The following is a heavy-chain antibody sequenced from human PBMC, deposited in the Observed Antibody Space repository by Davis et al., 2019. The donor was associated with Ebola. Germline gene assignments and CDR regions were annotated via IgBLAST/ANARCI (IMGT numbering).Heavy chain of an antibody. CDR2: ISAYNGNT. D-gene: IGHD2-2*02. CDR3: ARAFYCSSTSCYTADMPDYYYYGMDV. CDR1: RYTFTSYG. V-gene: IGHV1-18*01. J-gene: IGHJ6*02. Sequence: ASVKVSCKASRYTFTSYGISWVRQAPGQGLEWMGWISAYNGNTNYAQKLQGRVTMTTDTSTSTAYMELRSLRSDDTAVYYCARAFYCSSTSCYTADMPDYYYYGMDVWGQGTTVTVSS.